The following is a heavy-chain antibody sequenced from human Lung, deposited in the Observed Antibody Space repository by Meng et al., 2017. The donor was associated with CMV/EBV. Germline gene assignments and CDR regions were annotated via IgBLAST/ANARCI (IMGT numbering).Heavy chain of an antibody. V-gene: IGHV5-51*01. Sequence: XVSXKGSGYSFTSYWIGWVRQMPGKGLEWMGIIYPGDSDTRYSPSFQGQVTISADKSISTAYLQWSSLKASDTAMYYCARPGTYSSGWYAYWGQVTLVTVDS. D-gene: IGHD6-19*01. CDR1: GYSFTSYW. CDR2: IYPGDSDT. J-gene: IGHJ4*02. CDR3: ARPGTYSSGWYAY.